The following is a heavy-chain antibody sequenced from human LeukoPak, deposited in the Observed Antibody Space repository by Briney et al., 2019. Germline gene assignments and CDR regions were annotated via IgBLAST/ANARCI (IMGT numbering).Heavy chain of an antibody. J-gene: IGHJ4*02. Sequence: GGSLRLSCAASGFTFSSYGMHWVRQAPGKGLEWVAVISYDGSNKYYADSVKGRFTISRDNSKNTLYLQMNSLRAEDTAVYYCAKDFLESAFDYWGQGTLVTVSS. D-gene: IGHD1-1*01. CDR3: AKDFLESAFDY. V-gene: IGHV3-30*19. CDR2: ISYDGSNK. CDR1: GFTFSSYG.